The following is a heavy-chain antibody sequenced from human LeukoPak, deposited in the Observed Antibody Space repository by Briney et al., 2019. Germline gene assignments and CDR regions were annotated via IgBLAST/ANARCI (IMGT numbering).Heavy chain of an antibody. Sequence: GGTLRLSCAASGFTFSSYGMSWVRQAPGKGLEWVSAIRGSGGSTYYADSVKGRFTISRDNSKNTLYLQMNSLRAEDTAVYYCAKDDRIQTRRYSYNYWGQRTLVTVSS. CDR3: AKDDRIQTRRYSYNY. CDR1: GFTFSSYG. CDR2: IRGSGGST. V-gene: IGHV3-23*01. J-gene: IGHJ4*02. D-gene: IGHD5-18*01.